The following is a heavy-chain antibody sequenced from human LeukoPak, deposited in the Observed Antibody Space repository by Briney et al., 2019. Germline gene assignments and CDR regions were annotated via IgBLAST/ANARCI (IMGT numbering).Heavy chain of an antibody. CDR1: GITLNNYG. CDR2: VSDSGGST. J-gene: IGHJ4*02. CDR3: AKRGVVIRVILVGFHKEAYYFDT. Sequence: GVSLRLSCAVSGITLNNYGMIWLRQAPGKGLEGVAGVSDSGGSTNYADSVKGRFTISRDNPKNTLYLQMNSLRAEDTAVYFWAKRGVVIRVILVGFHKEAYYFDTWGQRALVTLSS. D-gene: IGHD3-22*01. V-gene: IGHV3-23*01.